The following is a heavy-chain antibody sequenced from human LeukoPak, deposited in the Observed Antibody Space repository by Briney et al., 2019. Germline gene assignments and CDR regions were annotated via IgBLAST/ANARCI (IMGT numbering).Heavy chain of an antibody. CDR3: ARGRQQLTPFDY. J-gene: IGHJ4*02. Sequence: PGGSLRLSCAASGFTFSNYVMGWVRQAPGKGLEWVSAISGNSDGADYADSVRGRFTISRDNSKNTLYQQMNSLSAEDTAVYYCARGRQQLTPFDYWGQGTLVTVSS. CDR2: ISGNSDGA. D-gene: IGHD6-13*01. V-gene: IGHV3-23*01. CDR1: GFTFSNYV.